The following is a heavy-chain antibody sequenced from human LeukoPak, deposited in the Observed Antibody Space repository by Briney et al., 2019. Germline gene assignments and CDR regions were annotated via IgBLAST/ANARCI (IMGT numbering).Heavy chain of an antibody. CDR2: ISYDGSSK. CDR3: ARAFPVFDY. V-gene: IGHV3-30*03. CDR1: GFTFSTYG. J-gene: IGHJ4*02. Sequence: PGGSLRLSCAATGFTFSTYGMHWVRQAPGKGLEWVAVISYDGSSKYYADSVKGRFTISRDNSKNTLYLQMNSLRAEDTAVYYCARAFPVFDYWGQGTLVTVSS. D-gene: IGHD3-10*02.